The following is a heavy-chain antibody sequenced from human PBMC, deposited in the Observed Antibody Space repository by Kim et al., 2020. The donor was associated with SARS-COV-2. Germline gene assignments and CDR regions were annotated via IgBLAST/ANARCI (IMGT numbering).Heavy chain of an antibody. J-gene: IGHJ4*02. Sequence: SETLSLTCTVSGGSISSYYWSWIRQPPGKGLEWIGYIYYSGSTNYNPSLKSRVTISVDTSKNQFSLKLSSVTAADTAVYYCARGPRITITTYYFDYWGQG. CDR1: GGSISSYY. CDR3: ARGPRITITTYYFDY. D-gene: IGHD3-10*01. CDR2: IYYSGST. V-gene: IGHV4-59*08.